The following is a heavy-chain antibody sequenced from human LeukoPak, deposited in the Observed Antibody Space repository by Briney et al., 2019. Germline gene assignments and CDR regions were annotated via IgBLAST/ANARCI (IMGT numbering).Heavy chain of an antibody. CDR3: ARDPSGYDAFDI. V-gene: IGHV4-59*01. CDR2: IYYSGST. J-gene: IGHJ3*02. CDR1: GGSISSYY. D-gene: IGHD3-22*01. Sequence: SETLSLTCTVSGGSISSYYWSWIRQPPGKGLEWMGYIYYSGSTTYNPSLKSRVTISVDTSKNQFSLKLSSVTAADTAVYYCARDPSGYDAFDIWGQGTMVTVSS.